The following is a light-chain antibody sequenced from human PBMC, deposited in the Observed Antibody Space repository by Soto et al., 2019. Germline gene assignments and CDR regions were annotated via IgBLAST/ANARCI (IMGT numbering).Light chain of an antibody. V-gene: IGLV2-14*01. CDR3: SSYTSSSTPYV. J-gene: IGLJ1*01. Sequence: QSALTQPASVSGSPGQSITISCTGTSSDVGGYNYVSWYQQHPGKAPKLMIYEVSNRPSGVSNRFSGSKSVNTASLTISGLQAEDEADYYCSSYTSSSTPYVFGTGTQLIVL. CDR1: SSDVGGYNY. CDR2: EVS.